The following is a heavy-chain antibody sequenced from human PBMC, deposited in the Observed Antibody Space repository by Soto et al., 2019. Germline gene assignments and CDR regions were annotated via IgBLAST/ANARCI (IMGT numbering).Heavy chain of an antibody. V-gene: IGHV3-21*01. D-gene: IGHD3-10*02. CDR1: GFTFSGDA. J-gene: IGHJ6*02. CDR2: ISTTSTYI. Sequence: EVQLVESGGGLVKPGGSLRLSCAASGFTFSGDAMNWVRQSPGKGLEWVSSISTTSTYIYYADSVKGRFTISRDNANNSLHLQMNDLRAEDTAVYYCARDYVMDVLGQGTTVTVSS. CDR3: ARDYVMDV.